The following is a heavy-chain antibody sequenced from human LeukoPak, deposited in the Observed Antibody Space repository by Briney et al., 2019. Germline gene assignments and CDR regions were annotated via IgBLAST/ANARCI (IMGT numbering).Heavy chain of an antibody. Sequence: PGGSLRLSCSASGFTVGDNYINWVRQAPGKGQEWVAVISYDGSNKYYADSVKGRFTISRDNSKNTLYLQMNSLRAEDTAVYYCARALTMVRGDDYGMDVWGQGTTVTVSS. CDR1: GFTVGDNY. V-gene: IGHV3-30-3*01. CDR3: ARALTMVRGDDYGMDV. J-gene: IGHJ6*02. CDR2: ISYDGSNK. D-gene: IGHD3-10*01.